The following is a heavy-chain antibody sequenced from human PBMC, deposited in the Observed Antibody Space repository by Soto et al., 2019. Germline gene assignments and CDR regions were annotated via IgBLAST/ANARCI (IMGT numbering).Heavy chain of an antibody. J-gene: IGHJ3*01. D-gene: IGHD2-15*01. Sequence: SETLSLTCAVSGFFISSGNYWGWIRKPPGKGLEWIGSIFHGGNTYHNPSLKSRVTISVDMSKNQFSLKLNSVTAADTAVYYCARARWYDALDAWGQGTVVTVSS. CDR2: IFHGGNT. CDR3: ARARWYDALDA. CDR1: GFFISSGNY. V-gene: IGHV4-38-2*01.